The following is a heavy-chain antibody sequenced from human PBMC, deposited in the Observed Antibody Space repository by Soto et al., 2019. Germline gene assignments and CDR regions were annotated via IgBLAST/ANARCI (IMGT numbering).Heavy chain of an antibody. J-gene: IGHJ5*02. D-gene: IGHD1-26*01. CDR3: ATQEVGGTYVYTFDP. CDR1: GGSISSSSYF. Sequence: PSETLSLTCTVSGGSISSSSYFWGWIRQPPGKGLEWIGRIYYSGSTYYNPSLKSRVPISVDTSKNQFSLKLSSVTATDTAVYYCATQEVGGTYVYTFDPWGQGTLVTVS. CDR2: IYYSGST. V-gene: IGHV4-39*01.